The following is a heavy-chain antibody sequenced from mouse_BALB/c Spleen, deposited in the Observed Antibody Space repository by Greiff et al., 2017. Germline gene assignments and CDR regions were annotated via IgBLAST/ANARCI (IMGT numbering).Heavy chain of an antibody. CDR3: ARSYYGSPYAMDY. Sequence: VQLQQSGAELVKPGASVKLSCTASGFNIKDTYMHWVKQRPEQGLEWIGRIDPANGNTKYDPKFQGKATITADTSSNTAYLQLSSLTSEDTAVYYCARSYYGSPYAMDYWGQGTSVTVSS. V-gene: IGHV14-3*02. J-gene: IGHJ4*01. CDR2: IDPANGNT. D-gene: IGHD1-1*01. CDR1: GFNIKDTY.